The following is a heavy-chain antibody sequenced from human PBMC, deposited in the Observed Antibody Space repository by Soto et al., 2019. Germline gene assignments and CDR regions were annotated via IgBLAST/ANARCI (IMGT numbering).Heavy chain of an antibody. V-gene: IGHV4-61*08. J-gene: IGHJ4*02. CDR3: ARTYDSSGYYSDY. CDR2: IYYSGST. Sequence: SETLSLTCTVSGGSISSGGYYWSWIRQPPGKGLEWIGYIYYSGSTNYNPSLKSRVTISVDTSKNQFSLKLSSVTAADTAVYYCARTYDSSGYYSDYWGQGTLVTVSS. CDR1: GGSISSGGYY. D-gene: IGHD3-22*01.